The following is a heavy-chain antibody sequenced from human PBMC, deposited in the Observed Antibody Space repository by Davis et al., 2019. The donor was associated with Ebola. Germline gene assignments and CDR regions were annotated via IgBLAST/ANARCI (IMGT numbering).Heavy chain of an antibody. CDR1: GFTFSSYW. J-gene: IGHJ6*02. CDR3: ARDRPRVEYYYYYYGMDV. Sequence: ESLKISCAASGFTFSSYWMSWVRQAPGKGLEWIGELYHSGSTNYNPSLKSRVTISVDKSKNQFSLKLSSVTAADTAVYYCARDRPRVEYYYYYYGMDVWGQGTTVTVSS. V-gene: IGHV4/OR15-8*01. CDR2: LYHSGST. D-gene: IGHD6-6*01.